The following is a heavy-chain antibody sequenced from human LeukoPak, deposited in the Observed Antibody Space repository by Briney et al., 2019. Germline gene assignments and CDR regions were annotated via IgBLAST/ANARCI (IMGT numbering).Heavy chain of an antibody. J-gene: IGHJ4*02. D-gene: IGHD3-10*01. V-gene: IGHV4-34*01. CDR1: GGSFSGYY. CDR3: ARRRFRFTMVRGVIGFDY. CDR2: INHSGST. Sequence: SETLSHTCAVYGGSFSGYYWSWIRQPPGKGLEWIGEINHSGSTNYNPSLKSRVTISVDTSKNQFSLKLSSVTAADTAVYYCARRRFRFTMVRGVIGFDYWGQGTLVTVSS.